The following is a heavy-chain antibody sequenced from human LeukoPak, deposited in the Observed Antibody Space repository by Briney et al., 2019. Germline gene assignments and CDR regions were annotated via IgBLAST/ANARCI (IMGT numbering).Heavy chain of an antibody. J-gene: IGHJ4*02. CDR1: GFSFSSHG. CDR2: IRFNGTFT. D-gene: IGHD2-21*02. CDR3: ARNGDCFSPWTYSYESGPAAPDY. V-gene: IGHV3-30*02. Sequence: GGSLRLSCAAAGFSFSSHGMYWVRQPPGKGLEWLAYIRFNGTFTYYADSLKGRFTISRDNTKNTLYLQRNSLRPENTALYFCARNGDCFSPWTYSYESGPAAPDYWGQGTRVTVA.